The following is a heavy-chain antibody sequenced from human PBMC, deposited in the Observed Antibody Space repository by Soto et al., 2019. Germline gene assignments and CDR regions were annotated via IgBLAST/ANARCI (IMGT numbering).Heavy chain of an antibody. Sequence: TGGSLRLSCAASGFTFSSYAMHWVRQAPGKGLEWVSVISYDGSNKYYADSVKGRFTISRDNSKNTLYLQMNSLRAEDTAVYYCARSPSSQITMIVVVIGAFDIWGQGTMVTVSS. CDR2: ISYDGSNK. D-gene: IGHD3-22*01. CDR1: GFTFSSYA. V-gene: IGHV3-30-3*01. CDR3: ARSPSSQITMIVVVIGAFDI. J-gene: IGHJ3*02.